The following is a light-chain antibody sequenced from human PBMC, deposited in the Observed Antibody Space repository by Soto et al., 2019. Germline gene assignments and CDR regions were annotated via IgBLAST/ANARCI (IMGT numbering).Light chain of an antibody. CDR2: GVS. J-gene: IGLJ1*01. Sequence: QSALTQPASVSGSPGQSITIACSGTISDFVVYNYVSWYQQHPGKAPKLMLYGVSKRPSGVSNRFSGSKSGNTASLTISGLQAEDEADYYCSSHTTSSALQVFGTGTKVTAL. CDR1: ISDFVVYNY. V-gene: IGLV2-14*03. CDR3: SSHTTSSALQV.